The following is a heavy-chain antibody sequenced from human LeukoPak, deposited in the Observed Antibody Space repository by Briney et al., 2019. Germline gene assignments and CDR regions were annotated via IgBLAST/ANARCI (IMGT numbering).Heavy chain of an antibody. D-gene: IGHD3-3*01. Sequence: PGGSLRLSCAASGFTFSSYSMNWVRQAPGKGLKWVSSISSSSYIYYADSVKGRFTISRDNAKNSLYLQMNSLRAEDTAVYYCARAVYDFWSGYSYWGQGTLVTVSS. J-gene: IGHJ4*02. CDR2: ISSSSYI. V-gene: IGHV3-21*01. CDR3: ARAVYDFWSGYSY. CDR1: GFTFSSYS.